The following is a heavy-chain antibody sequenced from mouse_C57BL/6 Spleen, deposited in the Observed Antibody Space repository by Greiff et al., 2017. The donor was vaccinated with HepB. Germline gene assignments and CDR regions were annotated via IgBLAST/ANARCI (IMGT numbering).Heavy chain of an antibody. J-gene: IGHJ4*01. CDR3: ARSRMDY. CDR1: GYSFTSYY. CDR2: IYPGSGNT. V-gene: IGHV1-66*01. Sequence: VQGVESGPELVKPGASVKISCKASGYSFTSYYIHWVKQRPGQGLEWIGWIYPGSGNTKYNEKFKGKATLTADTSSSTAYMQLSSLTSEDSAVYYCARSRMDYWGQGTSVTVSS.